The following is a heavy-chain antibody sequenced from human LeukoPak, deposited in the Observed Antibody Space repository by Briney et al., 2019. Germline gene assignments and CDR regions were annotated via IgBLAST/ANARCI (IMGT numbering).Heavy chain of an antibody. CDR2: SGAYDGNT. D-gene: IGHD1-26*01. V-gene: IGHV1-18*01. Sequence: ASVKVSCKASGYTFTSYGITWVRQAPGQALEWMGGSGAYDGNTNYAQKLQGRVTMTTDTSTSTAYMELRSLRSDDTAVYYCARVALGPDAFDIWGQGTMVTVSS. J-gene: IGHJ3*02. CDR3: ARVALGPDAFDI. CDR1: GYTFTSYG.